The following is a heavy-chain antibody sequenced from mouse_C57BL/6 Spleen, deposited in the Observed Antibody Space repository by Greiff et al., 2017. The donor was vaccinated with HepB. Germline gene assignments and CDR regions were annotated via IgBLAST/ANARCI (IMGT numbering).Heavy chain of an antibody. CDR3: ARYDGYYVSDY. V-gene: IGHV1-64*01. Sequence: QVQLQQPGAELVKPGASVKLSCKASGYTFTSYWMHWVKQRPGQGLEWIGMIHPNSGSTNYNEKFKSKATLTVDKSSSTAYMRLNSLTSEDSAVYYCARYDGYYVSDYWGQGTTLTVSS. D-gene: IGHD2-3*01. CDR1: GYTFTSYW. CDR2: IHPNSGST. J-gene: IGHJ2*01.